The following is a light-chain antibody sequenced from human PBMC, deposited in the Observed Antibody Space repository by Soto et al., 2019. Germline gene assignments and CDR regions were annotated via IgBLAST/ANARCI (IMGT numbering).Light chain of an antibody. V-gene: IGKV3-11*01. CDR1: QSVSSY. CDR2: DAS. CDR3: QQRSNWLT. Sequence: EIVLTQSPATLSLSPGERATLSCRASQSVSSYLAWYQQKPGQAPRLLIYDASNRATAIPARFRGSGSGTDFPLTISSLEPEDFAVYYCQQRSNWLTFGGGTKVEIK. J-gene: IGKJ4*01.